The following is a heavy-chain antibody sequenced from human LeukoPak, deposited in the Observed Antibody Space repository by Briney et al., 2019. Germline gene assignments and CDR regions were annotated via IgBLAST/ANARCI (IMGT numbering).Heavy chain of an antibody. V-gene: IGHV4-4*07. CDR2: IYSSGST. Sequence: PSETLSLTCIVSGGSISSYYWSWIRPPAGKRLEWIGRIYSSGSTNYNPSLKSRVTMSVDTSKNQFSLKLSSVTAADTAVYYCARYSSSWTDAFDIWGQGTMVTVSS. CDR1: GGSISSYY. CDR3: ARYSSSWTDAFDI. J-gene: IGHJ3*02. D-gene: IGHD6-13*01.